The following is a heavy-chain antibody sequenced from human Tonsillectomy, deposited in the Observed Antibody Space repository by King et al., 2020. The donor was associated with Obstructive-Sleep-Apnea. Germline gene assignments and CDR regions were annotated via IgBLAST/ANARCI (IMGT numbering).Heavy chain of an antibody. Sequence: QVQLQESGPGLVKPSETLSLTCTVSGGSISSYYWNWIRQAAGKGLEWIGRIHTSGSTSFHPSLKSRVTMSLDTSKNQFSLNVTSVTAADTAVYFCARVTCSSASCPRKDAFDIWGQGTMVTVSS. CDR3: ARVTCSSASCPRKDAFDI. CDR1: GGSISSYY. V-gene: IGHV4-4*07. CDR2: IHTSGST. J-gene: IGHJ3*02. D-gene: IGHD2-2*01.